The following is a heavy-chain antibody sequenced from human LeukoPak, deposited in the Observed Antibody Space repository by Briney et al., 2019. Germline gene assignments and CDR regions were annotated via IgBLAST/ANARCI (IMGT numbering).Heavy chain of an antibody. D-gene: IGHD3-22*01. V-gene: IGHV5-51*01. CDR2: IYPGDSDT. J-gene: IGHJ4*02. Sequence: GESLKISCKGSGYSFTSYWIGWVRQMPGKGLEWMGIIYPGDSDTRYSPSFQGQVTISADKSISTAYLQWSSLKASDTAMYYCARHGSMNYYYDSSGYYHTFDYWGQGTLVTVSP. CDR3: ARHGSMNYYYDSSGYYHTFDY. CDR1: GYSFTSYW.